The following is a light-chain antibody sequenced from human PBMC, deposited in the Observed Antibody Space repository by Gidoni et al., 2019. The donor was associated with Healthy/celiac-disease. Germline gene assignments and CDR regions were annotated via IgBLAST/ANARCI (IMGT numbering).Light chain of an antibody. CDR3: QQYSSSLT. V-gene: IGKV3-20*01. Sequence: ESVLAQSPGTLSLSPGERATLSCRASQSVSSSYLAWYQQTPGQALRLLIYGASSRATGLPDRFSSGGSGTDFTLTISRLEHEDFAEYCCQQYSSSLTFGGGTKVEIK. J-gene: IGKJ4*01. CDR1: QSVSSSY. CDR2: GAS.